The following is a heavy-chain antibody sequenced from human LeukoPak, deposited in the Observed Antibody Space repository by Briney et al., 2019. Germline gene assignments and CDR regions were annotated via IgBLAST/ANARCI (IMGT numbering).Heavy chain of an antibody. CDR3: ARSLLGAFDF. Sequence: SQTLSLTCAISGDSVSSNSASWDWIRQSPSRGLEWLGRTYYRSKWSNDYAVSVKSRLTINPGTSKNLFSLQLNSVTPEDTAIYFCARSLLGAFDFWGQGTVVTVSS. J-gene: IGHJ3*01. CDR2: TYYRSKWSN. CDR1: GDSVSSNSAS. D-gene: IGHD2-8*02. V-gene: IGHV6-1*01.